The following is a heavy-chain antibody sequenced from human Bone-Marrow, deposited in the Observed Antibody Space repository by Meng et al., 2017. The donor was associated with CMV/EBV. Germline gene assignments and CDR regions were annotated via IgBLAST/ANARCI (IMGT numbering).Heavy chain of an antibody. V-gene: IGHV3-7*01. J-gene: IGHJ6*02. CDR2: IKEDGSEK. D-gene: IGHD3-10*01. CDR1: GFTFSKSW. Sequence: GESLKISCAASGFTFSKSWMSWVRQAPGKGLEWVANIKEDGSEKFYVDSAKGRFTISRDNAKSSLFLEMNSLRAEDTAVYYCVRVSGTSSQYRPMDVWGQGTTVTVSS. CDR3: VRVSGTSSQYRPMDV.